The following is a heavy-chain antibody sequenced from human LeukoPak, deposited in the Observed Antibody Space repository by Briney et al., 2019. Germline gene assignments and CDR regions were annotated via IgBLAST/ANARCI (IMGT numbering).Heavy chain of an antibody. CDR2: ISAYNGNT. CDR3: ARLVVAAAYYYGMDV. J-gene: IGHJ6*02. V-gene: IGHV1-18*01. CDR1: GYTFTSYG. D-gene: IGHD2-15*01. Sequence: GASVKVSCKASGYTFTSYGISWVRQAPGQGLEWMGWISAYNGNTNYAQKLQGRVTMTRDTSTSTAYMELSSLRSDDTAVYYCARLVVAAAYYYGMDVWGQGTTVSVSS.